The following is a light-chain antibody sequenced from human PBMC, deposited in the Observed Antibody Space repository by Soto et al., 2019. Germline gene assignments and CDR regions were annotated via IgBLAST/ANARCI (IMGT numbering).Light chain of an antibody. J-gene: IGLJ1*01. Sequence: QSVLTQSPSASGSPGQSVTISWTGTSSDIGGYNSVSWYQQHPGKAPKVMIYDVTKRPSGVPDRFSGSKSGNTASLTVSALQAEDEADYYCSSYTDRKHLVFGTGTKLTVL. CDR1: SSDIGGYNS. V-gene: IGLV2-8*01. CDR2: DVT. CDR3: SSYTDRKHLV.